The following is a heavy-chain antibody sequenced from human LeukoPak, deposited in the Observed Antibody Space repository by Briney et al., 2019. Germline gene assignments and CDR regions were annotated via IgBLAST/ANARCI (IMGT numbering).Heavy chain of an antibody. D-gene: IGHD2-2*01. J-gene: IGHJ5*02. V-gene: IGHV1-46*03. CDR3: DRVDVPAASSAWFDP. CDR1: GYTFTSCY. Sequence: ASVKVSCKASGYTFTSCYMHWVRQAPGQGLEWMGIINPSGGSTSYAQKFQGRVTMTRDTSTSTVYMELSSLRSEDTAVYYCDRVDVPAASSAWFDPWGQGTLVTVSS. CDR2: INPSGGST.